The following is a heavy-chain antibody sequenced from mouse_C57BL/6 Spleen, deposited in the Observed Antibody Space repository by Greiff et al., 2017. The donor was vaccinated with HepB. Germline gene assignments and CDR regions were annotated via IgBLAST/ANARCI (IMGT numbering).Heavy chain of an antibody. CDR3: ARPYYYGSSYAFYYFDY. CDR2: ISSGSSTI. V-gene: IGHV5-17*01. CDR1: GFTFSDYG. D-gene: IGHD1-1*01. J-gene: IGHJ2*01. Sequence: EVMLVESGGGLVKPGGSLKLSCAASGFTFSDYGMHWVRQAPEKGLEWVAYISSGSSTIYYADTVKGRFTISRDNAKNTLFLQMTSLRSEDTAMYYCARPYYYGSSYAFYYFDYWGQGTTLTVSS.